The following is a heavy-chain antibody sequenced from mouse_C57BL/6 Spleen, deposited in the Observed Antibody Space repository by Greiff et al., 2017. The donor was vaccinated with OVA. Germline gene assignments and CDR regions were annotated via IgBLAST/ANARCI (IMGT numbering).Heavy chain of an antibody. CDR2: IYPGDGDT. V-gene: IGHV1-80*01. Sequence: LQQSGASVKISCKASGYAFSSYWMNWVTQRPGKGLEWLGPIYPGDGDTNYYGKLTGKATLTADKSSSTAYMQLSSLTTEDSAGYFCARYGRGAMDDWGKGTSVTVSS. CDR3: ARYGRGAMDD. CDR1: GYAFSSYW. D-gene: IGHD1-1*01. J-gene: IGHJ4*01.